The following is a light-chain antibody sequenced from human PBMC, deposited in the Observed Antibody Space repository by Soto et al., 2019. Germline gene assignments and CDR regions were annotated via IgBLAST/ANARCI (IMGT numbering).Light chain of an antibody. CDR2: DVS. V-gene: IGLV2-14*01. Sequence: QSVLTQPASVSGSPGQSITISCTGTSSDVGAYNYVSWYQQHPAKVPKLMIYDVSNRPSGVSDRFSGSKSGNTASLTISGLQAEDEAGYYCYSYTSSSTYVFGTGTKVTVL. J-gene: IGLJ1*01. CDR3: YSYTSSSTYV. CDR1: SSDVGAYNY.